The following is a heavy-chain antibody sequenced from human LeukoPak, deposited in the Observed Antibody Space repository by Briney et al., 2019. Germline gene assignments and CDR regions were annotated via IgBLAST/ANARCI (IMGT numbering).Heavy chain of an antibody. CDR1: GGTFSSYA. J-gene: IGHJ5*02. CDR2: IIPTFGTA. D-gene: IGHD6-13*01. Sequence: ASVKVSCKASGGTFSSYAISWVRQAPGQGLEWMGGIIPTFGTANYAQKFQGRVTITADESTSTAYMELSSLRSEDTAVYYCARDRSSVAAAGMYNWFDPWGQGTLVTVSS. V-gene: IGHV1-69*13. CDR3: ARDRSSVAAAGMYNWFDP.